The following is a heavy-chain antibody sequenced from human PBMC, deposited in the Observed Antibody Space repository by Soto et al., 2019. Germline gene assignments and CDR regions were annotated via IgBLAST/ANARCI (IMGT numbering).Heavy chain of an antibody. D-gene: IGHD3-22*01. V-gene: IGHV1-2*06. CDR3: AVRIGVPDPHTAFEY. J-gene: IGHJ4*02. Sequence: ASVKVSCKASGYTFTSYGISWVRQAPGQGLEWMGRINPNSGDTDHAQKFQGRVTMTWATSISTVYMELTTLTSHDTAVYYCAVRIGVPDPHTAFEYWGQGTPVTVSS. CDR1: GYTFTSYG. CDR2: INPNSGDT.